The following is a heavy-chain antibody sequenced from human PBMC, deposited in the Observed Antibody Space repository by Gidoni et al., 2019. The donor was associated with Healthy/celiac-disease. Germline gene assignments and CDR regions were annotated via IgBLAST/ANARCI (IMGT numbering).Heavy chain of an antibody. V-gene: IGHV3-48*03. Sequence: EVQLVESGGGLVQPGGSLRLSCAASGFTFSSYAMNWVRQAPGKGLEWVSYISSSVSTIYYADSVKGRFTISRDNAKNSLYLQMNSLRAEDTAVYYCARDLAGIAVAGRVENWFDPWGQGTLVTVSS. J-gene: IGHJ5*02. D-gene: IGHD6-19*01. CDR3: ARDLAGIAVAGRVENWFDP. CDR2: ISSSVSTI. CDR1: GFTFSSYA.